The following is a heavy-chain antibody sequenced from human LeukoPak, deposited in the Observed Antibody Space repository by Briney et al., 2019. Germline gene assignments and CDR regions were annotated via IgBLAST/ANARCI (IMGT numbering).Heavy chain of an antibody. V-gene: IGHV3-30*02. CDR2: IRYDGSNK. CDR3: ARDGSDYDILTGYRRGNY. D-gene: IGHD3-9*01. Sequence: GGSLRLSCAASGFTFSSYGMHWVRQAPGKGLEWVAFIRYDGSNKYYADSVKGRFTISRDNSKNTLYLQMNSLRAEDTAVYYCARDGSDYDILTGYRRGNYWGQGTLVTVSS. CDR1: GFTFSSYG. J-gene: IGHJ4*02.